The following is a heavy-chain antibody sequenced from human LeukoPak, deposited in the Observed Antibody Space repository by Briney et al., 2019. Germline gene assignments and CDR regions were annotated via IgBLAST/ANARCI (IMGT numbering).Heavy chain of an antibody. CDR2: ISSSGSTI. V-gene: IGHV3-11*04. D-gene: IGHD5-24*01. J-gene: IGHJ4*02. CDR3: ARDPTEMATAYFDS. Sequence: GGSLRLSCAASGFTFSDYYMSWIRQAPGKGLEWVSYISSSGSTIYYADSVKGRFTISRDNAKNSLYLQMNSLRAEDTAVYYCARDPTEMATAYFDSWGQGTLVTVSS. CDR1: GFTFSDYY.